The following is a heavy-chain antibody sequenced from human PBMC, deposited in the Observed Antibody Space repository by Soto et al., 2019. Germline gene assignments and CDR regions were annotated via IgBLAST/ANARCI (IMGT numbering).Heavy chain of an antibody. V-gene: IGHV2-5*02. Sequence: QITCKESGPTLVKPTQTLTLTCTVSWFSLSTSGVGVGWIRQPPGKALEWLALLSWDDAKRYSPSLKSRITITKAPTKNQVVRTMANMDPVDTATSYCSHIVHPYCTKGVCYRAQYNCFDPWGQGTLVTVSS. CDR1: WFSLSTSGVG. CDR3: SHIVHPYCTKGVCYRAQYNCFDP. J-gene: IGHJ5*02. D-gene: IGHD2-8*01. CDR2: LSWDDAK.